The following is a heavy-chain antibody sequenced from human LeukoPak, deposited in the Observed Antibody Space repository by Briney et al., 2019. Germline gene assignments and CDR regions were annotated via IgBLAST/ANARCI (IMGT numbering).Heavy chain of an antibody. CDR3: ARHGGVGVIPDFDY. V-gene: IGHV4-39*01. J-gene: IGHJ4*02. Sequence: PSETLSLTCTVSGGSISSSGYYWGWIRQPPGKGLEWIGSIYYSGSTYYNPSLKSRVTMSVDTSKNQFSLKLSSVTAADTAVYYCARHGGVGVIPDFDYWGPGTLVTVSS. CDR2: IYYSGST. D-gene: IGHD2-8*02. CDR1: GGSISSSGYY.